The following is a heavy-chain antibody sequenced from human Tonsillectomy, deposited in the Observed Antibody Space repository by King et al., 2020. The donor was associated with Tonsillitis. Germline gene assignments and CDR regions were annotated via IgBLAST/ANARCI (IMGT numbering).Heavy chain of an antibody. J-gene: IGHJ3*02. CDR2: INPNSGDT. CDR1: EYTFTAYY. Sequence: QLVQSGAEVRKPGASVRVSCKASEYTFTAYYMNWVRQAPGQGLEWMGWINPNSGDTHYAQQFQGRVAMTRDTSISTAYIELSRLTSNDTAVYYCANSEGAFDIWGQGTMVTVSS. D-gene: IGHD1-14*01. V-gene: IGHV1-2*02. CDR3: ANSEGAFDI.